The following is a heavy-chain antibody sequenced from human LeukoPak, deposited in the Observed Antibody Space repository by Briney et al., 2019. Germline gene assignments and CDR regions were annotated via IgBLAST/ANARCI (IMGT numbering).Heavy chain of an antibody. Sequence: SETLSLTCTVSGGSISSGSYYWSWIRQPAGKGLEWIGRIYTSGSTNYNPSLKSRVTMSVDTSKNQFSLKLSSVTAADTAVYYCARDKSRTYGSADAFDIWGQGTMVTVSS. D-gene: IGHD3-10*01. CDR3: ARDKSRTYGSADAFDI. J-gene: IGHJ3*02. CDR2: IYTSGST. V-gene: IGHV4-61*02. CDR1: GGSISSGSYY.